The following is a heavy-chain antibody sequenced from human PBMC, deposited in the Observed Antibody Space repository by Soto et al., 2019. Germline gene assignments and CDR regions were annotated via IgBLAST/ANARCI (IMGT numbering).Heavy chain of an antibody. Sequence: GGSLRLSCAASGFTFSSYWMSWVRQAPGKGLEWVANIKQDGSEKYYVDSVKGRFTISRDNAKNSLYLQMNSLRAEDTAVYYCASKKLGMGDAFDIWGQGTMVTVS. J-gene: IGHJ3*02. CDR1: GFTFSSYW. V-gene: IGHV3-7*01. CDR2: IKQDGSEK. CDR3: ASKKLGMGDAFDI. D-gene: IGHD7-27*01.